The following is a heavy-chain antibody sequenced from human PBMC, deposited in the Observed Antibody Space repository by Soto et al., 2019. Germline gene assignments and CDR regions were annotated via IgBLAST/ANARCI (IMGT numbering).Heavy chain of an antibody. V-gene: IGHV4-34*01. CDR1: GGSFSGYY. Sequence: QVQLQQWGAGLLKPSETLSLTCAVYGGSFSGYYWSWIRQPPGKGLEWIGEINHSGSTNYNPSLKSRVTISVDTSKHQCSLKLSSVTAADTAVYYCARGRVVRGVIDYWGQGTLVTVSS. CDR2: INHSGST. J-gene: IGHJ4*02. D-gene: IGHD3-10*01. CDR3: ARGRVVRGVIDY.